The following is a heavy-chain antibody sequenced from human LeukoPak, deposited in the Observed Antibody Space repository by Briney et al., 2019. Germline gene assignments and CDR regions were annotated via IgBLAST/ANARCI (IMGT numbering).Heavy chain of an antibody. J-gene: IGHJ4*02. D-gene: IGHD2-2*01. Sequence: GGSLRLSCAASGFTFSSYGMHWVRQAPGKGLEWVAVISYEGSNKYYADSVKGRFTISRDNSKSTLYLQMNSLRAEDTAVYYCAKTTIGYCSSTSCYYSPLDYWGQGTLVTVSS. CDR1: GFTFSSYG. V-gene: IGHV3-30*18. CDR3: AKTTIGYCSSTSCYYSPLDY. CDR2: ISYEGSNK.